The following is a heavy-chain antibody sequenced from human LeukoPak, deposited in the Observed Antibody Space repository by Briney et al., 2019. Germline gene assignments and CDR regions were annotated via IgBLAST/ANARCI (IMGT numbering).Heavy chain of an antibody. J-gene: IGHJ5*02. CDR2: ISAYNGNT. CDR3: ARVEGQLPLNWFDP. D-gene: IGHD2-2*01. Sequence: ASVKVSCKASGYTFTSYGISWVRQAPGQGLEWMGWISAYNGNTNYAQKLQGRVTMTTDTSTSTAYMELRSLRSDDTAVYYCARVEGQLPLNWFDPWGQGTLVTVSS. V-gene: IGHV1-18*01. CDR1: GYTFTSYG.